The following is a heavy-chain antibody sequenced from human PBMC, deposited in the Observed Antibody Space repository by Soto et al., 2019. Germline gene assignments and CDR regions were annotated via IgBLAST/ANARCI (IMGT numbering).Heavy chain of an antibody. D-gene: IGHD1-1*01. CDR2: IYSGGST. CDR3: ARQLGKSRRYMCWLEL. Sequence: GCSFRPSGGAFGLTVRTTEMAGFGKDPGKGLEWVSVIYSGGSTYYADSVKGRFTIPRDNSKNPLYLQMHSLRAEDTAVYYCARQLGKSRRYMCWLELLGQGTPVPGSS. CDR1: GLTVRTTE. J-gene: IGHJ5*02. V-gene: IGHV3-53*01.